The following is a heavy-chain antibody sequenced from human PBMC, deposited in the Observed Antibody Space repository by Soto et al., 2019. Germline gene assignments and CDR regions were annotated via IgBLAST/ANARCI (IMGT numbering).Heavy chain of an antibody. D-gene: IGHD2-21*01. CDR1: GGSISSYY. J-gene: IGHJ4*02. CDR2: IYYSGST. Sequence: SETLSLTCTVSGGSISSYYLSWIRQPPGKGLELIGYIYYSGSTNYNPSLKSRVTISVDTSKNQFSLKLSSVTAADTAVYYCARAFAVANYFDYWGQGTLVTVSS. V-gene: IGHV4-59*01. CDR3: ARAFAVANYFDY.